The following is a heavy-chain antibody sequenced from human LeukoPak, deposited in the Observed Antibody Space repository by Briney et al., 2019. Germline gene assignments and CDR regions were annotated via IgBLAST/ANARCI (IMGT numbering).Heavy chain of an antibody. CDR1: GFTFSSYA. CDR2: ISYDGSNK. V-gene: IGHV3-30*04. J-gene: IGHJ5*01. D-gene: IGHD6-19*01. Sequence: GGSLRLSCAASGFTFSSYAMHWVRQAPGKGLEWVAVISYDGSNKYYADSVKGRFTISRDNSKNTLYLQMNSLRAEDTAVYYCARDKYSSGWADSWGQGTLVTVSS. CDR3: ARDKYSSGWADS.